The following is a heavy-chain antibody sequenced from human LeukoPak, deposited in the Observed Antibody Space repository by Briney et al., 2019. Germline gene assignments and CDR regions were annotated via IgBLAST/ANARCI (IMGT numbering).Heavy chain of an antibody. CDR1: GGSTINYF. J-gene: IGHJ4*02. CDR3: ARWYSGPFDY. D-gene: IGHD3-10*01. Sequence: SETLSLTCTVSGGSTINYFRSWIRQPAGRGLEWIGHIYTNGSPNYNPSLRGRVTMSVDTSKNQFSLKLSSVTAADTAVYYCARWYSGPFDYWGQGILVTVSS. V-gene: IGHV4-4*07. CDR2: IYTNGSP.